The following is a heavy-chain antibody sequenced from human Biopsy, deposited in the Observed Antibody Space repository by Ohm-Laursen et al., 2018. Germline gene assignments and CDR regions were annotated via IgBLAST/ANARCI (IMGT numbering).Heavy chain of an antibody. V-gene: IGHV3-21*01. Sequence: GTLSLTYTVSGGSISNNNYYWGWVRQAPGKGLEWVSSITDSGSHMYYADSVKGRLTISRDNAKNSLYLQMDRLRAEDTAVYYCAREGELVADEYFDYWGQGILVTVSS. CDR2: ITDSGSHM. D-gene: IGHD6-13*01. J-gene: IGHJ4*02. CDR1: GGSISNNNYY. CDR3: AREGELVADEYFDY.